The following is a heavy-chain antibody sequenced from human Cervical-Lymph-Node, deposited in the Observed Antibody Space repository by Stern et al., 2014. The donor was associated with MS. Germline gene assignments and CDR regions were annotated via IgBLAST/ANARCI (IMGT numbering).Heavy chain of an antibody. J-gene: IGHJ6*02. CDR2: MNPNSGNT. D-gene: IGHD5-12*01. Sequence: VQLVESGAEVKKPGASVKGSCKASGYTFTSYDINWVRQVTGQGLEWMVWMNPNSGNTGYAQKFQGRVTMTRNTSISTAYMELSSLRSEDTAVYYCARPHSGYDRHYYGMDVWGQGTTVTVSS. CDR1: GYTFTSYD. CDR3: ARPHSGYDRHYYGMDV. V-gene: IGHV1-8*01.